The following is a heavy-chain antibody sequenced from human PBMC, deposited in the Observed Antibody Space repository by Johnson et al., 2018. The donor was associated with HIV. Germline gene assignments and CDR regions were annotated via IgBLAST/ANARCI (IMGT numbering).Heavy chain of an antibody. CDR1: GFTFDDYA. CDR3: ARELGSGWGETADAFDI. Sequence: VQLVESGGGLVQPGRSLRLSCAASGFTFDDYAMHWVRQAPGKGLEWVSGISWHSGSIGYADSVKGRFTISRDNAKNSLYLQMNSLRAEDTAGYYCARELGSGWGETADAFDIWGQGTMVTVSS. V-gene: IGHV3-9*01. D-gene: IGHD6-19*01. CDR2: ISWHSGSI. J-gene: IGHJ3*02.